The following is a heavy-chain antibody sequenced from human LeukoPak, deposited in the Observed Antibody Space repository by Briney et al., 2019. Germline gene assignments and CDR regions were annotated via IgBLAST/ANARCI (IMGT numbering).Heavy chain of an antibody. J-gene: IGHJ5*02. Sequence: SETLSLTCTVSGGSISGYYWSWIRQPPGKGLEWIGSIYYNGSTYYNPSLKSRVTISVDTSKSQFSLKLNSVTAADTAVYYCARQGGNIGSNWFDPWGQGTLVTVSS. CDR3: ARQGGNIGSNWFDP. D-gene: IGHD5-12*01. CDR2: IYYNGST. CDR1: GGSISGYY. V-gene: IGHV4-59*05.